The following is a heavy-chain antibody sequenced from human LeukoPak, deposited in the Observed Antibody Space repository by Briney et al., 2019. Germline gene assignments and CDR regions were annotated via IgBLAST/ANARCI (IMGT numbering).Heavy chain of an antibody. J-gene: IGHJ4*02. CDR1: DDSISTYF. CDR3: ARFSSSWYGLVY. V-gene: IGHV4-59*01. D-gene: IGHD6-13*01. CDR2: ISYSGSA. Sequence: SETLSLTCTVSDDSTVSDDSISTYFWSWIRQPPGKGLEWIGYISYSGSANYNPSLESRVTISVDTSKNQISLKLSSVSAADTAVYYCARFSSSWYGLVYWGQGTLVTVSS.